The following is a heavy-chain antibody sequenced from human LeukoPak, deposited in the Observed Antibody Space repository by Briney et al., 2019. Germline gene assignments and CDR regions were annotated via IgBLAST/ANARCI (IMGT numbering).Heavy chain of an antibody. J-gene: IGHJ6*02. CDR3: ARGDGMAYYYYGMDV. CDR1: GYTFTSYY. D-gene: IGHD5-24*01. Sequence: ASVKVSCKASGYTFTSYYMHWVRQAPGQGLEWMGWMNPNSGNTGYAQKFQGRVTMTRNTSISTAYMELSSLRSEDTAVYYCARGDGMAYYYYGMDVWGQGTTVTVSS. V-gene: IGHV1-8*02. CDR2: MNPNSGNT.